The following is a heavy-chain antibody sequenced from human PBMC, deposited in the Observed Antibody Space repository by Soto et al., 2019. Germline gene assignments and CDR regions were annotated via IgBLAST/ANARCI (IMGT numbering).Heavy chain of an antibody. CDR1: GYTFTSYA. V-gene: IGHV1-3*01. CDR3: ARDMGFGLSDY. CDR2: INAGNGNT. Sequence: QVQLVQSGAEVKKPGASVKVSCKASGYTFTSYAMHWVRQAPGQRLEWMGWINAGNGNTKYSQKFQGRVTITRDTSASTAYMELSSLRSAATAVYYCARDMGFGLSDYWGQGTLVTVSS. J-gene: IGHJ4*02. D-gene: IGHD3-10*01.